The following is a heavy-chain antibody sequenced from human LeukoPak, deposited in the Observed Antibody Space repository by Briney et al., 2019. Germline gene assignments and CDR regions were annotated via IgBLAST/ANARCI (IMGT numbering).Heavy chain of an antibody. CDR1: GFIFTNYF. Sequence: PGGSLRLSCAASGFIFTNYFMSWVRQAPGKGLEWVASIKHDGSEKYYVDSARGRFTISRDNTMNSLYLRMSSLRAEDTAVYYCATDRGWRTSGYYLYYFEYWGQGTLVTYSS. CDR3: ATDRGWRTSGYYLYYFEY. D-gene: IGHD3-3*01. J-gene: IGHJ4*02. CDR2: IKHDGSEK. V-gene: IGHV3-7*01.